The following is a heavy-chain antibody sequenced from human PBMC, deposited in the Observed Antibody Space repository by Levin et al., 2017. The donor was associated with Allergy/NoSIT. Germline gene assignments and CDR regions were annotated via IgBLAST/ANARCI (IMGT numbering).Heavy chain of an antibody. J-gene: IGHJ4*02. CDR2: IKEDGSEE. Sequence: HTGGSLRLSCAASGFSFSTYWMSWVRQAPGKGLEWVANIKEDGSEEYYVDSVKGRFTISRDNAINSLYLQMNSLRAEDTAVYYCARKRGDYWGQGTLVTVSS. V-gene: IGHV3-7*01. CDR3: ARKRGDY. CDR1: GFSFSTYW. D-gene: IGHD3-10*01.